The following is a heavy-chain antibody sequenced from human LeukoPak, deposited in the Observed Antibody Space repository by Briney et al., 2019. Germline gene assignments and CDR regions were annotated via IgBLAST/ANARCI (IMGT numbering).Heavy chain of an antibody. D-gene: IGHD3-10*01. J-gene: IGHJ4*02. CDR2: IIPIFGTA. Sequence: ASVKVSCKASGGTFSSYAISWVRQAPGQGLEWMGGIIPIFGTANYAQKFQGRVTITADESTSTAYMELSSLRSEDTAVYYCAGGLTYYYGSGSSSFDYWGQGTLVTVSS. CDR3: AGGLTYYYGSGSSSFDY. CDR1: GGTFSSYA. V-gene: IGHV1-69*01.